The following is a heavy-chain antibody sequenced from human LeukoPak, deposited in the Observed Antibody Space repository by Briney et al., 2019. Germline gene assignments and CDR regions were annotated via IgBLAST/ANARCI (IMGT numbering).Heavy chain of an antibody. D-gene: IGHD3-22*01. CDR1: GFSFRSYG. J-gene: IGHJ4*02. Sequence: SLRLSCAASGFSFRSYGIHWVRQAPGKGLEWVAVIGSDGSKKYYADSVKGLFAISRDNSKNTLYLQMNSLRTEDTAMYFCAKEIYYDSSAFFDYWGQGTLVTVSS. CDR3: AKEIYYDSSAFFDY. CDR2: IGSDGSKK. V-gene: IGHV3-30*18.